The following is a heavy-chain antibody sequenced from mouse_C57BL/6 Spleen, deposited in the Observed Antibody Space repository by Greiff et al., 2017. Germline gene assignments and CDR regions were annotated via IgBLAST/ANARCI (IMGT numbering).Heavy chain of an antibody. CDR1: GYAFSSDW. CDR3: ARRGATVVARYFDV. V-gene: IGHV1-80*01. D-gene: IGHD1-1*01. J-gene: IGHJ1*03. Sequence: VQLQQSGAELVKPGASVKISCKASGYAFSSDWMNWVKQRPGKGLEWIGQIYPGDGDTNYNGKFKGKATLTADTSSSTAYMQLSSLTSEDSAVYFCARRGATVVARYFDVWGTGTTVTVSS. CDR2: IYPGDGDT.